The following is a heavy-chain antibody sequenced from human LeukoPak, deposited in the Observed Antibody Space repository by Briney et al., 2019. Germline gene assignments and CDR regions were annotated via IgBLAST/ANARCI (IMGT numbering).Heavy chain of an antibody. CDR1: GFTFSRYA. CDR3: AKAPYGDYGRFDY. D-gene: IGHD4-17*01. J-gene: IGHJ4*02. CDR2: ISGSGGSGGIT. Sequence: GGSLRLSCVVSGFTFSRYAMSWVRQAPGKGLEWVSAISGSGGSGGITYYADSVKGRFTISRDNSKNTLFLQMNTLRAEDTAVYYCAKAPYGDYGRFDYWGQGTLVTVSS. V-gene: IGHV3-23*01.